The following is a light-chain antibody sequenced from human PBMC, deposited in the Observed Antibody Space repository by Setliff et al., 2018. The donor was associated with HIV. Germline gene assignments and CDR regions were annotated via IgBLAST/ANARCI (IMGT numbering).Light chain of an antibody. J-gene: IGLJ1*01. CDR2: EVS. V-gene: IGLV2-14*01. CDR1: SSDVGGYNY. CDR3: SSYTSSSTPYV. Sequence: QSVLAQPASVPGSPGQSITISCTGTSSDVGGYNYVSWYQQHPGKAPKLMIYEVSNRPSGVSNRFSGSKSGNTASLTISGLQAEDEADYYCSSYTSSSTPYVFGTRTKVTVL.